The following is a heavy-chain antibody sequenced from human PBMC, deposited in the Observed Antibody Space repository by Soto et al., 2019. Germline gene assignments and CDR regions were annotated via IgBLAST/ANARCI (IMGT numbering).Heavy chain of an antibody. CDR1: GGTFSSYT. CDR3: ARDLAGPWFGEPSPFDY. J-gene: IGHJ4*02. D-gene: IGHD3-10*01. CDR2: IIPILGIA. V-gene: IGHV1-69*04. Sequence: ASVKVSCKASGGTFSSYTISWVRQAPGQGLEWMGRIIPILGIANYAQKFQGRVTITADKSTSTAYMELSSLRSEDTAVYYCARDLAGPWFGEPSPFDYWGQGTLVTVSS.